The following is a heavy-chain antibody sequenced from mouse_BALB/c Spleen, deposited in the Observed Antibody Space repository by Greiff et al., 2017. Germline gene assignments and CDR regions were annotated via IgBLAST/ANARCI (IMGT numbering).Heavy chain of an antibody. CDR2: IDPFNGGT. J-gene: IGHJ2*01. Sequence: VQLQQSGPELMKPGASVKISCKASGYSFTSYYMHWVKQSHGKSLEWIGYIDPFNGGTSYNQKFKGKATLTVDKSSSTAYMHLSSLTSEDSAVYYCAREVYGNYYDYWGQGTTLTVSS. D-gene: IGHD2-1*01. V-gene: IGHV1S135*01. CDR1: GYSFTSYY. CDR3: AREVYGNYYDY.